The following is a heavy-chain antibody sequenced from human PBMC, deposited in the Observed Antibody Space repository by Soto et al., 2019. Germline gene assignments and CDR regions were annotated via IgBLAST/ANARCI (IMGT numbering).Heavy chain of an antibody. CDR3: ARGYYDSSGYYSPFDY. CDR2: ISSSGSTI. D-gene: IGHD3-22*01. CDR1: GFTFSSYE. Sequence: GGSLRLSCAASGFTFSSYEMNWVRQAPGKGLEGVSYISSSGSTIYCADSVKGRFTISRDNAKNSLYLQMNSLRAEDTAVYYCARGYYDSSGYYSPFDYWGQGTLVTVSP. J-gene: IGHJ4*02. V-gene: IGHV3-48*03.